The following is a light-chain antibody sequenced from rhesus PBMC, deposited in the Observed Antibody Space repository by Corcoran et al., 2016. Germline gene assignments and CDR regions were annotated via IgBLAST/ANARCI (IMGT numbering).Light chain of an antibody. V-gene: IGKV1-38*01. CDR2: DAS. CDR3: QQRNGYPYS. J-gene: IGKJ2*01. CDR1: QDISSY. Sequence: DIQLTQSPSSLSASVGDRVTITCRASQDISSYLAWYQQQPGKAPNLLIYDASNLQSGVPSRFSGSGSWKHFTLTISSLQPEDVAVYDCQQRNGYPYSFGRGTKVEIK.